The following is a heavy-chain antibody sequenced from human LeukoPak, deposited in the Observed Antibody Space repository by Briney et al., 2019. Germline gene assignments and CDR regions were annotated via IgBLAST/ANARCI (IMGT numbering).Heavy chain of an antibody. D-gene: IGHD4-17*01. CDR1: GFTFDDYG. Sequence: PGRSLRLSCAASGFTFDDYGMSWVRQVPGKGLEWVAGSDWNGDNTGYVDSVKGRFTISRDNAKNSLFLQMNSLRAEDTALYYCARTKNDYGDGEAFDIWGQGTMVIVSS. CDR3: ARTKNDYGDGEAFDI. V-gene: IGHV3-20*04. J-gene: IGHJ3*02. CDR2: SDWNGDNT.